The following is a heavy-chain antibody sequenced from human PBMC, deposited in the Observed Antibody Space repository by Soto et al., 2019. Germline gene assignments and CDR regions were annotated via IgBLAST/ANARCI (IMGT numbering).Heavy chain of an antibody. CDR2: ISAYNGHT. CDR3: ARDPVFRADY. CDR1: GYTFTSYG. V-gene: IGHV1-18*01. Sequence: QVQLLQSGAEVKKPGASVKVSCKASGYTFTSYGISWVRQAPGPGLAWMGWISAYNGHTNYAQKLQGRVTMNTDTTASTAYMELRTLRSDDTAVYYCARDPVFRADYWGQGTLVTVSS. J-gene: IGHJ4*02. D-gene: IGHD3-3*01.